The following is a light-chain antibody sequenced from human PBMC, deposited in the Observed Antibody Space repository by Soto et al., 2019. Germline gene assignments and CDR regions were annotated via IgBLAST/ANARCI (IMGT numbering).Light chain of an antibody. J-gene: IGLJ2*01. CDR2: DNN. Sequence: QSVLTQPPSVSAAPGQKVSISCSGSTSNIGSYYVSWYQHLPGTAPRLLIYDNNKRPSGIPDRFSGSKSGTSATLGITGLQTGDEADYYCGTWDSSLSAVIFGGGTKVTVL. V-gene: IGLV1-51*01. CDR3: GTWDSSLSAVI. CDR1: TSNIGSYY.